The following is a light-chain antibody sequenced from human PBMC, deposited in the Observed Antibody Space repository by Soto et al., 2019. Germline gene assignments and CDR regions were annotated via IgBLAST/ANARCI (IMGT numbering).Light chain of an antibody. CDR1: QDVLTN. CDR2: RAS. J-gene: IGKJ1*01. CDR3: QQYNNWPAWT. Sequence: EIVMTQSPATLSVSPGERATLSCRASQDVLTNLAWYQQKPGQSPRLLIYRASTRATGVPARFSGSGSGTEFTLTISSLQSEDFAVYYCQQYNNWPAWTFGQGTKVDIK. V-gene: IGKV3-15*01.